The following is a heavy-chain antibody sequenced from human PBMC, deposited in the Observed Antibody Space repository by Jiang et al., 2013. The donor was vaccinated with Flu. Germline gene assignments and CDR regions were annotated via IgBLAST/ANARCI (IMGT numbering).Heavy chain of an antibody. D-gene: IGHD3-3*01. CDR2: MNPNSGNT. CDR3: ARGYFWSGYYTAGLDY. CDR1: GYTFTSYD. J-gene: IGHJ4*02. Sequence: EVKKPGASVKVSCKASGYTFTSYDINWVRQATGQGLEWMGWMNPNSGNTGYAQKFQGRVTMTRNTSISTAYMELSSLRSEDTAVYYCARGYFWSGYYTAGLDYWGQGTLVTVSS. V-gene: IGHV1-8*01.